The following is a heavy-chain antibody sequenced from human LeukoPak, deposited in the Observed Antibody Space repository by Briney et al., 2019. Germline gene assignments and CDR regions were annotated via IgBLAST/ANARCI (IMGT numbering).Heavy chain of an antibody. CDR2: IGIDSGNT. Sequence: GGSLRLSCAASGFTFSDYSMNWVRQAPGKGLEWISYIGIDSGNTNYADSVKGQFTISGDKAKNSLCLQMNSLRVEDTAVYYCARDYKYAFDNWGQGTLVTVSS. V-gene: IGHV3-48*01. J-gene: IGHJ4*02. CDR3: ARDYKYAFDN. D-gene: IGHD5-24*01. CDR1: GFTFSDYS.